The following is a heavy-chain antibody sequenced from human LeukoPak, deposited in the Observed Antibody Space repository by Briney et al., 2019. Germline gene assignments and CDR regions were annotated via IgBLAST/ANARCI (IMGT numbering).Heavy chain of an antibody. CDR3: AREVYSYGYGLSLYMDV. CDR1: GGTFSSYA. CDR2: IIPIFGTA. J-gene: IGHJ6*03. D-gene: IGHD5-18*01. Sequence: SVKVSCKASGGTFSSYAISWVRQAPGQGLEWMGRIIPIFGTANYAQKFQGRVTITTDESTSTAYMELSSLRSEDTAVYYCAREVYSYGYGLSLYMDVWGKGTTVTVSS. V-gene: IGHV1-69*05.